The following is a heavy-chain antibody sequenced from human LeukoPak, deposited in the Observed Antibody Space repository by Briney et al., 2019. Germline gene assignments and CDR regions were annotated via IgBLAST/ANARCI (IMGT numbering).Heavy chain of an antibody. Sequence: WGSPRLSPAAPGFTLSSHAISWGRQAPGKGLEWGSAVCGSGGSTYYADSVKGRFTISRDNSKNTLYLQMNSLRAEDTAVYYCAEDPPFLSSGYDYPDYWGQGTLVTVSS. CDR1: GFTLSSHA. V-gene: IGHV3-23*01. D-gene: IGHD5-12*01. CDR2: VCGSGGST. J-gene: IGHJ4*02. CDR3: AEDPPFLSSGYDYPDY.